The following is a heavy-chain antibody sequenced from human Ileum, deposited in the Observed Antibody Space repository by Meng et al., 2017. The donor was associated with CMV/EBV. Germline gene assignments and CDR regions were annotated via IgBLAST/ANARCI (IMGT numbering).Heavy chain of an antibody. CDR3: ARLPNTPTVDDI. CDR2: IDPKSGDT. Sequence: ASVKVSCKALGYTLTDRYIHWVRQAPGQGLEWLGWIDPKSGDTKFAQKFQGRIMLTRDTSIGTAYMELSSLRSDDTAFYYCARLPNTPTVDDIWGQGTRVTVSS. V-gene: IGHV1-2*02. J-gene: IGHJ3*02. D-gene: IGHD2-15*01. CDR1: GYTLTDRY.